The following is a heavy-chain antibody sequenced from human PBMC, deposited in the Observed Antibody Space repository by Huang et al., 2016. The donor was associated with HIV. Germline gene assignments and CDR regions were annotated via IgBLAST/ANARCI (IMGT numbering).Heavy chain of an antibody. Sequence: EVQLVESGGGLVQPGGSLRLSCIASGFTFSRYWMSWFRQATGKGLEWVANIKQDGSEKYYVDSGKGRFTISRDSAKNSLFLQMNSLRAEDTAVYHCARDYEKRGVVVIKGKAFDIWGQGTMVAVSS. J-gene: IGHJ3*02. CDR3: ARDYEKRGVVVIKGKAFDI. CDR1: GFTFSRYW. D-gene: IGHD3-22*01. CDR2: IKQDGSEK. V-gene: IGHV3-7*01.